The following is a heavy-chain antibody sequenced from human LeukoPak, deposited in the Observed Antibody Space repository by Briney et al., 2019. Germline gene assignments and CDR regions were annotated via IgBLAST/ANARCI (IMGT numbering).Heavy chain of an antibody. V-gene: IGHV3-30*02. Sequence: GGSLRLSCVASGFTYSHNGMHWVRQAPGKGLEWVAFIQYDGNIIFYADSVKGRFTISRDNSKNSLYLQMNSLRAEDTAVYYCAELGITMIGGVWGKGTTVTISS. CDR2: IQYDGNII. J-gene: IGHJ6*04. CDR3: AELGITMIGGV. D-gene: IGHD3-10*02. CDR1: GFTYSHNG.